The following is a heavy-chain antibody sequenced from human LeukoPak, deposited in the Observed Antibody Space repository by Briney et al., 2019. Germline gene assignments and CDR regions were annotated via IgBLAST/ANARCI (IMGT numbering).Heavy chain of an antibody. CDR3: ARARPRYSSSWYGRGNWFDP. D-gene: IGHD6-13*01. CDR2: INHSGST. J-gene: IGHJ5*02. CDR1: GGSFSGYY. V-gene: IGHV4-34*01. Sequence: SETLSLTCVVYGGSFSGYYWSWIRQPPGKGLEWIGEINHSGSTNYNPSLKSRVTISVDTSKNQFSLKLSSVTAAGTAVYYCARARPRYSSSWYGRGNWFDPWGQGTLVTVSS.